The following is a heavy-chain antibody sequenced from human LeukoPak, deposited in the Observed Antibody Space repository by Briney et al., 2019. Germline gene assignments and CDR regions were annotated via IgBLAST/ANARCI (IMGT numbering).Heavy chain of an antibody. D-gene: IGHD6-19*01. J-gene: IGHJ3*02. CDR2: IKQDGSEK. CDR1: GFTFSSYW. CDR3: AREGPGSSGWYYNAFDI. V-gene: IGHV3-7*01. Sequence: GGSLRLSCKVSGFTFSSYWMSWVRQAPGKGLEWVANIKQDGSEKYYVDSVKGRFTISRDNAKNSLYLQMNSLRAEDTAVYYCAREGPGSSGWYYNAFDIWGQGTMVTVSS.